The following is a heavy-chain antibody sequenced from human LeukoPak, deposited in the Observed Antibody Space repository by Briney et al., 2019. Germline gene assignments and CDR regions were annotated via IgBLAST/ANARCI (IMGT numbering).Heavy chain of an antibody. CDR2: IHSSGIT. Sequence: SETLSLTCTVSGGFIKSSSYYWGWIRQPPGKGLECIGSIHSSGITYYNPSLKSRVSISVYTSKNLFSLKMSSVSAAATAIYYCARDVEYFHHGGQGTPVTVSS. J-gene: IGHJ1*01. CDR1: GGFIKSSSYY. V-gene: IGHV4-39*07. CDR3: ARDVEYFHH.